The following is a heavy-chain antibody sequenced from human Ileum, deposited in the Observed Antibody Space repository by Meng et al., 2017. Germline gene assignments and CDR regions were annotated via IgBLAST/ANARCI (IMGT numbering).Heavy chain of an antibody. V-gene: IGHV3-23*01. CDR3: AKHGSSIMIGRYLDL. D-gene: IGHD3-16*01. J-gene: IGHJ2*01. CDR1: GFTFSTYA. Sequence: GALKISCVASGFTFSTYAMSWVRQAPGKGLEWVSAISGGGSNTYYADSVKGRFTISRDNSKNTLYLQMNSLRVEDTAVYYCAKHGSSIMIGRYLDLWGRGTLVTVSS. CDR2: ISGGGSNT.